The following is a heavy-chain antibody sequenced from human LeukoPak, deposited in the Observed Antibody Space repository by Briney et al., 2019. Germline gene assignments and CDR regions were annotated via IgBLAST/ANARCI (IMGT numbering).Heavy chain of an antibody. D-gene: IGHD6-19*01. V-gene: IGHV3-30*04. J-gene: IGHJ4*02. Sequence: GGSLRLSCAASGFTFNSYAMHWVRQAPGKGLEWVAIISYDGSNKYYADSVKGRFTISRDNPQNSLYLQMNSLRAEDTAVYYCARVARPWGISVAGTFDSWGQGNLVTVSS. CDR1: GFTFNSYA. CDR3: ARVARPWGISVAGTFDS. CDR2: ISYDGSNK.